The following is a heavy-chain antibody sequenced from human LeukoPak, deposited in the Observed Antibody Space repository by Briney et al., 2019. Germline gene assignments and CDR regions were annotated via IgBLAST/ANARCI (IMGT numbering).Heavy chain of an antibody. J-gene: IGHJ4*02. V-gene: IGHV4-61*05. CDR1: GGSISSRTYY. CDR2: FYYTGST. D-gene: IGHD4-23*01. Sequence: SETLSLTCTVSGGSISSRTYYWGWIRQPPGKGLDWIGSFYYTGSTNYNPSLRSRVTISLDTSKNQISLRLSSVTAADTAVYYCARGGNALDYWGQGTLVTVSS. CDR3: ARGGNALDY.